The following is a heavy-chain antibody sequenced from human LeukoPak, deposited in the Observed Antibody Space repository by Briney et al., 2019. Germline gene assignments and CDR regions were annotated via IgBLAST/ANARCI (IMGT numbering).Heavy chain of an antibody. CDR2: IIPILGIA. D-gene: IGHD1-1*01. CDR3: ASPGTTGTTRGGYYFDY. Sequence: SVKVSCKASGGTFSSYAISWVRQAPGQGLEWMGRIIPILGIANYAQKFQGRVTITADKSTGTAYMELSSLRSEDTAVYYCASPGTTGTTRGGYYFDYWGQGTLVTVSS. CDR1: GGTFSSYA. V-gene: IGHV1-69*04. J-gene: IGHJ4*02.